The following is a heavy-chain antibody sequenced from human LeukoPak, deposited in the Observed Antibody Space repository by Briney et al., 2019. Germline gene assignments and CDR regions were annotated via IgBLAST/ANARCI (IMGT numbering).Heavy chain of an antibody. CDR3: ARRIAAAGVGIVY. CDR2: MNPDSGNT. J-gene: IGHJ4*02. D-gene: IGHD6-13*01. Sequence: ASVKVSCKASGHTFTSYNINWVRQATGQGLEWMGWMNPDSGNTGYAQKFQGRVTMTRNPSISTAYMELSSLTSEDTAVYYCARRIAAAGVGIVYWGQGTLVTVSS. CDR1: GHTFTSYN. V-gene: IGHV1-8*01.